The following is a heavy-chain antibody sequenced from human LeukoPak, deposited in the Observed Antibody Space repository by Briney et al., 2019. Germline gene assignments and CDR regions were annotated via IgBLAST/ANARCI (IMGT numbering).Heavy chain of an antibody. J-gene: IGHJ4*02. CDR3: ARVSRSGYEKARRYTKYYFDY. Sequence: ASVKVSCKASGYTFTGYYMHWVRQATGQGLEWMGWMNPNSGNTGYAQKFQGRVTITRNTSISTAYMELSSLRSEDTAVYYCARVSRSGYEKARRYTKYYFDYWGQGTLVTVSS. D-gene: IGHD5-12*01. V-gene: IGHV1-8*03. CDR2: MNPNSGNT. CDR1: GYTFTGYY.